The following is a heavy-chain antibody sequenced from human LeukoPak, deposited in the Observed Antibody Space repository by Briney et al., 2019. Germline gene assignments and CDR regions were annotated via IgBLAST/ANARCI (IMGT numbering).Heavy chain of an antibody. J-gene: IGHJ4*02. CDR2: IYYSGST. Sequence: SETLSLTCTVSGGSISSYYWGWIRQPPGKGLEWIGSIYYSGSTYYNPSLKSRVTISVDTSKNQFSLKLSSVTAADTAVYYCARDDTVMYYFDYWGQGTLVTVSS. D-gene: IGHD4-17*01. CDR3: ARDDTVMYYFDY. CDR1: GGSISSYY. V-gene: IGHV4-39*07.